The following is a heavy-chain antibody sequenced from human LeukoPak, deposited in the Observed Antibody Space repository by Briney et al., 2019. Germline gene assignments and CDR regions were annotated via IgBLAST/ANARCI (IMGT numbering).Heavy chain of an antibody. V-gene: IGHV4-39*01. CDR1: GGSISSSSYY. CDR3: ARHPVPNSSEDWFDP. D-gene: IGHD6-19*01. Sequence: NPSETLSLTCTVSGGSISSSSYYWGWIRQPPGKGLEWIGSIYYSGSTYYNPSLKSRVTISVDTSKNQFSLKLSSVTAADTAVYYCARHPVPNSSEDWFDPWGQGTLVTVSS. CDR2: IYYSGST. J-gene: IGHJ5*02.